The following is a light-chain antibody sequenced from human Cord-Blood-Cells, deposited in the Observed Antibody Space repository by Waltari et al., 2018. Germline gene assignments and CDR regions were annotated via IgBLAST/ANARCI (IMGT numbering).Light chain of an antibody. Sequence: DIQMTHSPSSLSASVGDRVTITCLASQSISSYVNWYQQKPGKAPKLLIYAASSLQSGVPSRFSGSGSGTDFTLTISSLQPEDFATYYCQQSYSTPPTFGQGTKVEIK. CDR1: QSISSY. CDR2: AAS. J-gene: IGKJ1*01. V-gene: IGKV1-39*01. CDR3: QQSYSTPPT.